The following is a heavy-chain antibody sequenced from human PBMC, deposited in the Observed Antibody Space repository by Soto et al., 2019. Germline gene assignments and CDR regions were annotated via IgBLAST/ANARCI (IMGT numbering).Heavy chain of an antibody. V-gene: IGHV3-23*01. CDR3: AKDPLQLVSGLFDP. D-gene: IGHD3-10*01. Sequence: LRLSCAASGFTFSSYAMSWVRQAPGKGLDWVSTITGDGLTTYDADSVKGRFTISRDNSKSTLYLQLNSLRVDDTAVYYCAKDPLQLVSGLFDPWGQGTLVTVSS. CDR2: ITGDGLTT. CDR1: GFTFSSYA. J-gene: IGHJ5*02.